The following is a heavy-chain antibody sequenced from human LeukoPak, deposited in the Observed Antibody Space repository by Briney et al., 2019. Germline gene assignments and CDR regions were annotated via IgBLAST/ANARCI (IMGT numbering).Heavy chain of an antibody. V-gene: IGHV3-21*01. Sequence: GGSLRLSCAASGFTFSSYSMNWVRQAPGKGLEWVSSISSSSSYIYYADSVKGRFTISRDNAKNSLYLQMNSQRAEDTAVYYCARDRYYYDSSGSPFDYWGQGTLVTVSS. D-gene: IGHD3-22*01. CDR3: ARDRYYYDSSGSPFDY. J-gene: IGHJ4*02. CDR1: GFTFSSYS. CDR2: ISSSSSYI.